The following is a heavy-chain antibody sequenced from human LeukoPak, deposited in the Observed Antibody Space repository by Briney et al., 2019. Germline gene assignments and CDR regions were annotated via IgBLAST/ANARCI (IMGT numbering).Heavy chain of an antibody. V-gene: IGHV3-30*03. CDR3: ARGFVLGAAKNYFDY. D-gene: IGHD2-21*02. J-gene: IGHJ4*02. CDR2: ISYDGTNE. Sequence: PGGSLRLSCAASGFTFSSYSMNWVRQAPGKGLEWVAVISYDGTNEYYADSVKGRFTISRDNSKNTLSLQMNSLRAEDTALYYCARGFVLGAAKNYFDYWGQGALVTVSS. CDR1: GFTFSSYS.